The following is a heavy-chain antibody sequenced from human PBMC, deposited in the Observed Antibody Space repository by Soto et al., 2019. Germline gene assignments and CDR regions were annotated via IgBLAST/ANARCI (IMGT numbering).Heavy chain of an antibody. Sequence: EVQLVESGGGLVQPGGSLRLSCAASGFSFKDYAMNWVRQAPGTGREWIAHISDSETAIYYAESVSGRFTISRDKAKRSLYLQMNSLTVEDTAIYYCAREMPTDLPYFDLWGQGTLVNVSS. CDR1: GFSFKDYA. CDR3: AREMPTDLPYFDL. D-gene: IGHD4-4*01. J-gene: IGHJ4*02. V-gene: IGHV3-48*03. CDR2: ISDSETAI.